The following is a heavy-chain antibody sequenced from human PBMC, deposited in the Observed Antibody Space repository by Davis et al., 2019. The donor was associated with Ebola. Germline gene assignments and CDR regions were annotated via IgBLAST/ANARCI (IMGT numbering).Heavy chain of an antibody. CDR2: IGTAGDT. CDR1: GFTFSSYD. D-gene: IGHD6-13*01. Sequence: GESLKISCAASGFTFSSYDMHWVRQATGKGLEWVSAIGTAGDTYYPGSVKGRFTISRENAKNSLYLQMNSLRAEDTAVYYCARGSLEQQLVRYYYYGMDVWGQGTTVTVSS. CDR3: ARGSLEQQLVRYYYYGMDV. J-gene: IGHJ6*02. V-gene: IGHV3-13*01.